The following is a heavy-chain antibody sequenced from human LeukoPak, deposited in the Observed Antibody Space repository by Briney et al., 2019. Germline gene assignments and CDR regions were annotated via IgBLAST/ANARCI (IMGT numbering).Heavy chain of an antibody. V-gene: IGHV3-7*01. CDR2: IKPDGSEK. CDR3: ARSRFYSDY. J-gene: IGHJ4*02. CDR1: GFTFSTYW. Sequence: QPGGSLRLSCAASGFTFSTYWMGWVRQAPGKGLEWVAKIKPDGSEKDHVDSVKGRFTISRDNAKNSLYLQLNSLRAEDTAVYYCARSRFYSDYWGQGTLVTVSS.